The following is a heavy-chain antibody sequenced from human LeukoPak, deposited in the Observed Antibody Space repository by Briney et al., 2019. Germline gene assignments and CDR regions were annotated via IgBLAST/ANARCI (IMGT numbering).Heavy chain of an antibody. Sequence: GGSLRLSCAASGFTVSSNYMSWVRQAPGKGLEWVSAIYSGGSTYYADSVKGRFTISRHNSKNTLYLQMNSLRAEDTAVYYCARAPEWLIFDYWGQGTLVTVSS. CDR1: GFTVSSNY. V-gene: IGHV3-53*04. D-gene: IGHD6-19*01. J-gene: IGHJ4*02. CDR2: IYSGGST. CDR3: ARAPEWLIFDY.